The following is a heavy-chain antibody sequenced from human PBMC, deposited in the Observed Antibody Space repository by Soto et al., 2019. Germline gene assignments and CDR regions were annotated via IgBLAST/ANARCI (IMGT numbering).Heavy chain of an antibody. V-gene: IGHV3-74*01. J-gene: IGHJ6*02. D-gene: IGHD1-26*01. CDR3: ARDRVGAAPGSVDV. CDR2: INSDGSST. CDR1: GFAFSNYW. Sequence: EVQLVESGGDLVQSGGSLRLSCAASGFAFSNYWMHWVRQAPGKGLVWVSRINSDGSSTSHADSVKGRFTISRDNAKNTLYLQMNSLRAEDTAVYYCARDRVGAAPGSVDVWGQGTTVTVSS.